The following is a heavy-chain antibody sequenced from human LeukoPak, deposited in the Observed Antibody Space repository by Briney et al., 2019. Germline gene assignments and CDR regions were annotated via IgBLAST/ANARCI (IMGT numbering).Heavy chain of an antibody. D-gene: IGHD7-27*01. CDR3: AREIHLTGNGDAFDK. Sequence: GGSLRLSCAASGFTFDDYAMHWVRQAPGKGLEWVSSINSNGRYISYADSVQGRFTISRDNAQNSVFLQMNSLRAEDTAVYYCAREIHLTGNGDAFDKWGQGTMVTVSS. J-gene: IGHJ3*02. V-gene: IGHV3-21*01. CDR2: INSNGRYI. CDR1: GFTFDDYA.